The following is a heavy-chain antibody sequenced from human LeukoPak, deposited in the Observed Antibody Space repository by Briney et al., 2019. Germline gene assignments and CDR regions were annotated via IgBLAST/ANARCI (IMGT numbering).Heavy chain of an antibody. Sequence: ASVKVSCKASGYTFTSYGISWVRQAPGQGLEWMGWINPNSGGTNYAQKFQGRVTMTRDTSISTAYMELSRLRSDDTAVYYCASRFGPNSARTEFDPWGQGTLVTVSS. D-gene: IGHD3-16*01. V-gene: IGHV1-2*02. CDR3: ASRFGPNSARTEFDP. J-gene: IGHJ5*02. CDR2: INPNSGGT. CDR1: GYTFTSYG.